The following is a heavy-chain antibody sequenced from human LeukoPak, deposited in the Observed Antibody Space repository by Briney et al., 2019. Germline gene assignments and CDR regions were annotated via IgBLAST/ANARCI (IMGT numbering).Heavy chain of an antibody. Sequence: SETLSLTCAVSGGSISSGGYSWSWIRQPPGKGLEWIGYIYQSGSTYYNPSLKSRVTISVDRSKNQFSLKLSSVTAADTAVYYCARDEVVVAANDAFDIWGQGTMVTVSS. J-gene: IGHJ3*02. CDR3: ARDEVVVAANDAFDI. CDR2: IYQSGST. CDR1: GGSISSGGYS. V-gene: IGHV4-30-2*01. D-gene: IGHD2-15*01.